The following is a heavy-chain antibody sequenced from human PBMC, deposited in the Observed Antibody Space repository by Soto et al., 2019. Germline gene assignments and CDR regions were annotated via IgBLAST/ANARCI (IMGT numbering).Heavy chain of an antibody. Sequence: EVQLVEAGGGLVQPGGSLRLSCAASGFTVSSNYMSWVRQAPGKGLEWVAVIYSGGSTYYAASVKGRFTISRDNSKNTLYHQMNRLRDEDTAVYYWARDPEGPVAGTRWFDRWGQGTLVTVSS. V-gene: IGHV3-66*01. D-gene: IGHD6-19*01. CDR1: GFTVSSNY. J-gene: IGHJ5*02. CDR3: ARDPEGPVAGTRWFDR. CDR2: IYSGGST.